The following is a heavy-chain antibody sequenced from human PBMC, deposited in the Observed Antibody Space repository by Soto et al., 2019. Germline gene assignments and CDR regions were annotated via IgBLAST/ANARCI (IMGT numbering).Heavy chain of an antibody. CDR3: ARDRLGYCSGGSCSNYFDY. D-gene: IGHD2-15*01. Sequence: QVQLVESGGGVVQPGRSLRLSCAASGFTFSSYGMHWVRQAPGKGLEWVAVIWYDGSNKYYADSVKGRFTISRDNSKNTLYLQMNSLRAEDTAVYCCARDRLGYCSGGSCSNYFDYWGQGTLVTVSS. CDR1: GFTFSSYG. J-gene: IGHJ4*02. V-gene: IGHV3-33*01. CDR2: IWYDGSNK.